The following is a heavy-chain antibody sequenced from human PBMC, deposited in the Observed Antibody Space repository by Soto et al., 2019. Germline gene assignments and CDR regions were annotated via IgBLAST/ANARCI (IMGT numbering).Heavy chain of an antibody. D-gene: IGHD6-19*01. CDR3: ARRTSGWYLDY. Sequence: EVQLLESGGGLVQPGGSLRLSVAAPGFTFSSYAMSWVRQAPGKGLGWVSTISGSGGSTYYADSVKGRFTISRDNSKNTLYLQMNSLRAEDTAVYYCARRTSGWYLDYWGQGTLVTVSS. J-gene: IGHJ4*02. CDR1: GFTFSSYA. V-gene: IGHV3-23*01. CDR2: ISGSGGST.